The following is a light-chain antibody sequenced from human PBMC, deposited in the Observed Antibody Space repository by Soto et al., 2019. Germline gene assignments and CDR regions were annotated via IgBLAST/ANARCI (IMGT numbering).Light chain of an antibody. Sequence: DIVMTQSPDSLAVSLGERATINCKSSQSILYSSNNKNYLAWYQQKPGQPPKLLIYWASTRESGVSDRFCGSGSGTDFTLTISSLQAEDVAVYYCQHSSNTPLTFGGGTKVEIK. CDR1: QSILYSSNNKNY. CDR2: WAS. V-gene: IGKV4-1*01. CDR3: QHSSNTPLT. J-gene: IGKJ4*01.